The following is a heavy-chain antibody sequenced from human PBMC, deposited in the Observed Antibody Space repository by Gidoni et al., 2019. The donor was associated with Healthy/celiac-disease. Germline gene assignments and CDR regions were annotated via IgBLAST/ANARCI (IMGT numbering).Heavy chain of an antibody. CDR2: IYYSGST. D-gene: IGHD1-7*01. Sequence: QLQLQESGPGLVKPSETLSLTCTVSGGSISSSSYYWGWIRQPPGKGLEWIGSIYYSGSTYYNPSLKSRVTISVDTSKNQFSLKLSSVTAADTAVYYCARLPITGTTGVDYWGQGTLVTVSS. V-gene: IGHV4-39*01. J-gene: IGHJ4*02. CDR3: ARLPITGTTGVDY. CDR1: GGSISSSSYY.